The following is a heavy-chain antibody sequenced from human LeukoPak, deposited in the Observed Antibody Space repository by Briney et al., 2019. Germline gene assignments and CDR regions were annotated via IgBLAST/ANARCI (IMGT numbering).Heavy chain of an antibody. J-gene: IGHJ4*02. D-gene: IGHD6-19*01. CDR2: ISGSGDPT. V-gene: IGHV3-23*01. CDR3: AKDVQWLAPGYFDY. Sequence: GGSLRLSCAASGFTFSSYAMGWVRQAPGKGLEWVSAISGSGDPTYYGDSVKGRFTISRDNSKNTLYLQMNSLRAEDTAVYYCAKDVQWLAPGYFDYWGPGSLVTVSS. CDR1: GFTFSSYA.